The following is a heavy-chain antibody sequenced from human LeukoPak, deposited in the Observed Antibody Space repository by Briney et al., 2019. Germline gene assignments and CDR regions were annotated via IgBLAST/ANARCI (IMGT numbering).Heavy chain of an antibody. J-gene: IGHJ4*02. CDR3: AKDRSFQDGSYYICDY. CDR1: GLTFSSYA. CDR2: ISGSGGST. V-gene: IGHV3-23*01. D-gene: IGHD1-26*01. Sequence: GGSLRLSCAASGLTFSSYAMSWVRQAPGKGLEWVSAISGSGGSTYYADSVKGRFTITRDNSKNTLYLQMNSLRAEDTAVYYCAKDRSFQDGSYYICDYWGQGTLVTVSS.